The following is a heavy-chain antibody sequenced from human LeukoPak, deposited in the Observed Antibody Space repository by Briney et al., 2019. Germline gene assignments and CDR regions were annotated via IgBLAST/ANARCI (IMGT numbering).Heavy chain of an antibody. CDR1: GFTFSSYS. D-gene: IGHD3-9*01. CDR3: ARESGGIRYFDWSPDAFDI. V-gene: IGHV3-21*01. CDR2: ISSSSSYI. J-gene: IGHJ3*02. Sequence: GGSLRLSCAASGFTFSSYSMNWVRRAPGKGLEWVSSISSSSSYIYYADSVKGRFTISRDNAKNSLYLQMNSLRAEDTAVYYCARESGGIRYFDWSPDAFDIWGQGTMATVSS.